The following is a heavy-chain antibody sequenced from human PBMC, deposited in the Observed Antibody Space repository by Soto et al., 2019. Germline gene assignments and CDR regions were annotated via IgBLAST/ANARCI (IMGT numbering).Heavy chain of an antibody. CDR2: IYYSGST. J-gene: IGHJ4*02. V-gene: IGHV4-39*01. Sequence: ETLSLTCTVSGGSISSSSYYWGWIRQPPGKGLEWIGSIYYSGSTYYNPSLKSRVTISVDTSKNQFSLKLSSVTAADTAVYYCARSMTTVVTLDYWGQGTLVTVSS. CDR1: GGSISSSSYY. D-gene: IGHD4-17*01. CDR3: ARSMTTVVTLDY.